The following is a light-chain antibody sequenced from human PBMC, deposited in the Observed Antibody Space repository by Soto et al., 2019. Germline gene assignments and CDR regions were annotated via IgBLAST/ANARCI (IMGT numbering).Light chain of an antibody. J-gene: IGLJ1*01. CDR3: SSYAGSNNWN. CDR1: SSDVGGYNY. Sequence: QYALTQPPSASGSPGQSVTISCTGTSSDVGGYNYVSWYQQHPGKAPKLMIYEVSTRPSGVPDRFSGSKSGNTASLTVSGLQGEDEADYYCSSYAGSNNWNFGTGTKLTVL. CDR2: EVS. V-gene: IGLV2-8*01.